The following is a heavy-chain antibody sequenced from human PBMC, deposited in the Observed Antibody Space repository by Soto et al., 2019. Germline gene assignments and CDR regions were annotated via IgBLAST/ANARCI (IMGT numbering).Heavy chain of an antibody. J-gene: IGHJ4*02. D-gene: IGHD4-17*01. V-gene: IGHV3-21*01. Sequence: GGSLRLSCAASGFTFSSYSMNWVRQAPGKGPEWVSSISSSSSYIYYADSVKGRFTISRDNAKNSLYLQMNSLRAEDTAVYYCARDSDYGDYNYWGQGTLVTVSS. CDR1: GFTFSSYS. CDR2: ISSSSSYI. CDR3: ARDSDYGDYNY.